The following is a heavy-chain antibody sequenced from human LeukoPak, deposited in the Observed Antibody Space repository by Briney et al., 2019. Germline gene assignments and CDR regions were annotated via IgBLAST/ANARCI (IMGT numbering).Heavy chain of an antibody. V-gene: IGHV3-11*01. J-gene: IGHJ3*02. CDR2: ISSSGSTI. CDR3: ARAGYSSSWGAFDI. CDR1: GFTFSDYY. D-gene: IGHD6-13*01. Sequence: KPGGSLRLSCAASGFTFSDYYMSWIRQAPGKGLEWVSYISSSGSTIYYADSVKGRFTISRDNAKNSLYLQMNSLRAEDAAVYYCARAGYSSSWGAFDIWGQGTMVTVSS.